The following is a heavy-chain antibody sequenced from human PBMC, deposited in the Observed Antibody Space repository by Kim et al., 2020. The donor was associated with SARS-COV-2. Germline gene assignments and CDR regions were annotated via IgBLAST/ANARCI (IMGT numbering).Heavy chain of an antibody. CDR2: IYYSGTT. Sequence: SETLSLTCTVSGGSISSNNYYWGWMRQPPGKGLEWIGSIYYSGTTYYNPSLKSRVSISVDTTKNQFYLNLTSVTAADTAVYYCARGSSWNNGFDYWGHGTLLAVSS. J-gene: IGHJ4*01. CDR3: ARGSSWNNGFDY. CDR1: GGSISSNNYY. D-gene: IGHD2-2*01. V-gene: IGHV4-39*01.